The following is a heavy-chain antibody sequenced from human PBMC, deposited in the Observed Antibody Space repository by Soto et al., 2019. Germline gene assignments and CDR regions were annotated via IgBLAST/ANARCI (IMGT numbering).Heavy chain of an antibody. D-gene: IGHD3-3*01. V-gene: IGHV3-23*01. J-gene: IGHJ5*02. CDR3: AKAGLPSHPSYDLRFLEWSLTRFLNWFDP. Sequence: PGGSLRLSCAASGFTFSSYAMSWVRQAPGKGLEWVSAISGSGGSTYYADSVKGRFTISRDNSKNTLYLQMNSLRAEDTAVYYCAKAGLPSHPSYDLRFLEWSLTRFLNWFDPWGQGTLVTVSS. CDR2: ISGSGGST. CDR1: GFTFSSYA.